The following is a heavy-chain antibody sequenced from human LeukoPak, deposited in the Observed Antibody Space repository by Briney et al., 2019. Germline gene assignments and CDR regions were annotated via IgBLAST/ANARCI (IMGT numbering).Heavy chain of an antibody. CDR3: ARGPNRYSSDL. CDR2: IYYSGST. Sequence: SETLSLTCTVSGGSISSYYWSWIRQPPGKGLEWIGYIYYSGSTNYNPSLKSRVTISVDTSKNQLSLKLTSVTAADTAVYYCARGPNRYSSDLWGQGILVTVSS. CDR1: GGSISSYY. D-gene: IGHD6-19*01. J-gene: IGHJ5*02. V-gene: IGHV4-59*08.